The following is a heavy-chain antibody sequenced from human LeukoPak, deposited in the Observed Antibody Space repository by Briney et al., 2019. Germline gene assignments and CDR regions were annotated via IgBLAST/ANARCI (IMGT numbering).Heavy chain of an antibody. V-gene: IGHV3-23*01. J-gene: IGHJ4*02. CDR2: ISGSDGST. Sequence: GGSLRLSCAASGFIFSNYAMSWVRQAPGKGLEWVSTISGSDGSTYYADSVKGRFTISRDNSKNALYLQMNSLRVDDTAVYYCAKLRSGDPVAATNYWGQGTLVTVSS. CDR1: GFIFSNYA. CDR3: AKLRSGDPVAATNY. D-gene: IGHD2-15*01.